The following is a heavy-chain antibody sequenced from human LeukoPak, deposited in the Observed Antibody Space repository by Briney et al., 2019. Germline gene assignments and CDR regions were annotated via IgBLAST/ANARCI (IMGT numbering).Heavy chain of an antibody. CDR3: ARGAEAETSPLDF. Sequence: ASVKVSCKASGYNFRDYYMHWVRQAPGQGLEWLGWINPKSGGTDYAQQFQGRVTMTRDTSSSTDYLEVRSVRSDDTAVYCCARGAEAETSPLDFWGQGTPVTVSS. D-gene: IGHD6-13*01. J-gene: IGHJ4*02. CDR2: INPKSGGT. V-gene: IGHV1-2*02. CDR1: GYNFRDYY.